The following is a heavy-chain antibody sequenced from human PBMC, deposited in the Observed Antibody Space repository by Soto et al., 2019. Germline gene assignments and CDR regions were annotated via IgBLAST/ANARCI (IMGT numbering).Heavy chain of an antibody. D-gene: IGHD1-26*01. Sequence: QVQLQESGPGLVKPSQTLSLTCTVSGGSISSGDYYWSWIRQPPGKGLEWIGCIYYSGSTYYNPSLKSRVTISVDTSKNQFSLKLSSVTAADTAVYYCARSGSYDFTTFDYWGQGTLVTVSS. V-gene: IGHV4-30-4*01. CDR1: GGSISSGDYY. CDR2: IYYSGST. CDR3: ARSGSYDFTTFDY. J-gene: IGHJ4*02.